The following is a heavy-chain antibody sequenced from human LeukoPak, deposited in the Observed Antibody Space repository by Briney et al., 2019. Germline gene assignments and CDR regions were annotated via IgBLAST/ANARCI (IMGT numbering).Heavy chain of an antibody. CDR1: GGSISSGRYY. CDR3: ASLRDGYNFDY. J-gene: IGHJ4*02. Sequence: PSETLSLTCTVSGGSISSGRYYWGWIRQPPGKGLEWIGSMYYSGSTYYNPSLKSRVTISVDTSKNQFSLKLSSVTAADTAVYYCASLRDGYNFDYWGQGTLVTVSS. D-gene: IGHD5-24*01. CDR2: MYYSGST. V-gene: IGHV4-39*01.